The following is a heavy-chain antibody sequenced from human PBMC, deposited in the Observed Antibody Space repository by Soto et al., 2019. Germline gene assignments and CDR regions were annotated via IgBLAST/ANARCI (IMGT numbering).Heavy chain of an antibody. J-gene: IGHJ4*02. V-gene: IGHV1-18*01. CDR1: GYTFISYG. CDR3: ARRPPFSYGRYVTYDFDS. CDR2: VSADSGNT. Sequence: QVQLVQSGAEVKKPGASVKVSCKASGYTFISYGISWVRQAPGQGLEWMGWVSADSGNTNYAQKLQGRVTMTTDTSTSTACMVLRSLKSDDTAMYYCARRPPFSYGRYVTYDFDSWGQGTLVTVSS. D-gene: IGHD4-17*01.